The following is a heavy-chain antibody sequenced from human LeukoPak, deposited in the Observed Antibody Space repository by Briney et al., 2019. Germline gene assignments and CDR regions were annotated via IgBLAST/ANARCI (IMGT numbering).Heavy chain of an antibody. CDR1: GFTFSSYA. V-gene: IGHV3-30*04. CDR2: ISYDGSNK. CDR3: ARAYGDYEMDV. Sequence: GRSLRLPCAASGFTFSSYAMHWVRQAPGKGLEWVAVISYDGSNKYYADSVKGRFTISRDNSKNTLYLQMNSLRAEDTAVYYCARAYGDYEMDVWGQGTTVTVSS. J-gene: IGHJ6*02. D-gene: IGHD4-17*01.